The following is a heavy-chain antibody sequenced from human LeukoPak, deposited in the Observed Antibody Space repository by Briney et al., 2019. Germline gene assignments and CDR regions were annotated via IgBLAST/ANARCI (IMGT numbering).Heavy chain of an antibody. D-gene: IGHD3-22*01. CDR3: ARGNYYDPTTYYRAFDI. Sequence: SETLSLTCTVSGGSISSSSYFWGWIRQPPGKGLEWIGSIYYSGSTHYNPSLKSRVTISVDMSKNQFSMKLSSVTAADTSVYYCARGNYYDPTTYYRAFDIWGQGTMVTVSS. CDR2: IYYSGST. J-gene: IGHJ3*02. V-gene: IGHV4-39*01. CDR1: GGSISSSSYF.